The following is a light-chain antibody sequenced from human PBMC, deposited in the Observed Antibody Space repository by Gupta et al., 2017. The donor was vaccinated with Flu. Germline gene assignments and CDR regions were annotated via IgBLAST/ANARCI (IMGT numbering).Light chain of an antibody. CDR2: DAS. J-gene: IGKJ3*01. V-gene: IGKV1-33*01. Sequence: SPSSLSASVGDRVTITCQASQDISNYLNWYQQKPGKAPKLLIYDASNLETGVPSRFSGSGSGTDFTFTISSLQPEDIATYFCQQYDTLPLFGHGTKVEIK. CDR3: QQYDTLPL. CDR1: QDISNY.